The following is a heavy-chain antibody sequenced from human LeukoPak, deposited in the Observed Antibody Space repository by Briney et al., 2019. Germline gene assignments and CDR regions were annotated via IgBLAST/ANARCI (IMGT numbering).Heavy chain of an antibody. CDR1: GFIFSSYA. V-gene: IGHV3-23*01. Sequence: PGGSLRLSCAASGFIFSSYAMSWVRQAPGKGLEWVSAISGSGGSTYYADSVKGRFTISRDNSKNTLYLQMNSLRAEDTAVYYCAKDVSRGGSYGLGAFDIWGPGTMVTVSS. J-gene: IGHJ3*02. D-gene: IGHD1-26*01. CDR3: AKDVSRGGSYGLGAFDI. CDR2: ISGSGGST.